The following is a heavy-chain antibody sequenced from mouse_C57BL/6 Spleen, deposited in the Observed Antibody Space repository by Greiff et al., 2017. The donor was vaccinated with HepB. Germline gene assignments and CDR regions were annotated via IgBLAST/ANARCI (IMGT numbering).Heavy chain of an antibody. CDR2: ISYDGSN. V-gene: IGHV3-6*01. D-gene: IGHD1-1*01. Sequence: EVKLMESGPGLVKPSQSLSLTCSVTGYSITSGYYWNWIRQFPGNKLEWMGYISYDGSNNYNPSLKNRISITRDTSKNQFFLKLNSVTTEDTATYYCARDRFTTVVSYWYFDVWGTGTTVTVSS. CDR1: GYSITSGYY. J-gene: IGHJ1*03. CDR3: ARDRFTTVVSYWYFDV.